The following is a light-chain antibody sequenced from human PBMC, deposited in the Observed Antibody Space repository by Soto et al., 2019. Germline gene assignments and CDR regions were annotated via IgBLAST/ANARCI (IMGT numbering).Light chain of an antibody. CDR3: QQCNNWPIT. CDR2: DAS. Sequence: EFVLTQSPATLSLSPGERATLSCRASQSVGTYLVWYHHKPGQAPRLLIYDASKRATGIPARFSGSGSGTDFTLTISRLEPEDFAVYFCQQCNNWPITFGQGTRLDMK. CDR1: QSVGTY. V-gene: IGKV3-11*01. J-gene: IGKJ5*01.